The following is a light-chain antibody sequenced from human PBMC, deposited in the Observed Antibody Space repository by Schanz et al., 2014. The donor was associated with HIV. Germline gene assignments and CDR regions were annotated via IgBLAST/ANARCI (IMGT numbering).Light chain of an antibody. J-gene: IGLJ1*01. CDR2: GNT. CDR1: TSNVGAGYD. Sequence: QSVLTQPPSVSGAPGQRVTISCTGGTSNVGAGYDVHWYQQLPGTAPKLLMFGNTKRPSGVPDRFSGSKSVNSASLAISGLQAEDEGDYYCCSYTTTSTYVFGAGTKLTVL. V-gene: IGLV1-40*01. CDR3: CSYTTTSTYV.